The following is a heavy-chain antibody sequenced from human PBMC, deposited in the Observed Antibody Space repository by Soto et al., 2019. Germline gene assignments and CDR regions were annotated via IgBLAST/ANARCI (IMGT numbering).Heavy chain of an antibody. Sequence: EVQLLESGGGLVQPGGSLRLSCEASGFILNSYGMSWVRQAPGKGLEWVSTLTSGGGTHYADSVKGRFTISRENSKNTLYLQMNSLRAEDTAVYYCAKDGDLYSCYSDHWGQGTLVTGSS. V-gene: IGHV3-23*01. J-gene: IGHJ4*02. CDR1: GFILNSYG. CDR3: AKDGDLYSCYSDH. D-gene: IGHD3-10*01. CDR2: LTSGGGT.